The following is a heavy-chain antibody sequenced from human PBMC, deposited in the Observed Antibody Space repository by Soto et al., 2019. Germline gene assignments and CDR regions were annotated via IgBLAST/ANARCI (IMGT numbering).Heavy chain of an antibody. CDR1: GYTFTSYD. CDR2: MNPNSGNT. J-gene: IGHJ6*03. Sequence: ASVKVSCKASGYTFTSYDINWVRQATGQGLEWMGWMNPNSGNTGYAQKFQGRVTMTRNTSISTAYMELSSLRSEDTAVYYCARGVVGNCSSTSCQSYYYYYMDVWGKGTTVTVSS. CDR3: ARGVVGNCSSTSCQSYYYYYMDV. V-gene: IGHV1-8*01. D-gene: IGHD2-2*01.